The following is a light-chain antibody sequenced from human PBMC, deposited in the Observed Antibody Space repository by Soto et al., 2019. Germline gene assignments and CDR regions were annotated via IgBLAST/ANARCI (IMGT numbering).Light chain of an antibody. CDR1: QSVSSY. Sequence: EIVLTQSPATLSLSPGERATLSCRASQSVSSYLAWYQQKPGQAPRLLIYDASNRATGIPARFSGSGSGTVFPSTISRVAHEFFAFYYCQRSSSRPPTFGHG. CDR2: DAS. J-gene: IGKJ5*01. CDR3: QRSSSRPPT. V-gene: IGKV3-11*01.